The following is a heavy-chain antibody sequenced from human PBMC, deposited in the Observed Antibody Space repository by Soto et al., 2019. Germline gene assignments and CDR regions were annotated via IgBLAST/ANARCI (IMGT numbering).Heavy chain of an antibody. J-gene: IGHJ6*02. CDR1: GGTFSSYA. D-gene: IGHD4-17*01. Sequence: ASVKVSCKASGGTFSSYAISWVRQAPGQGLEWMGGIIPIFGTANYAQKFQGRVTITADESTSTAYMELSSLRSEDTAVYYCARDLGYYGGNYYYYGMDVWGQGTQVTVSS. CDR2: IIPIFGTA. CDR3: ARDLGYYGGNYYYYGMDV. V-gene: IGHV1-69*13.